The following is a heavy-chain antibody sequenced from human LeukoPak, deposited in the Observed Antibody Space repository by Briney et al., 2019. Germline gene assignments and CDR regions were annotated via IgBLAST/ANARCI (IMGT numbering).Heavy chain of an antibody. V-gene: IGHV3-23*01. CDR3: AKRRYCSSTSCYTVCSPFDY. CDR1: GFTFSSYA. Sequence: GGSLRLSCAASGFTFSSYAMSWVRQAPGKGLEWVSAISGSGGSTYYADSVKGRFTISRDNSKNTLYLQMNSLRAEDTAVYYCAKRRYCSSTSCYTVCSPFDYWGQGTLVTVSS. CDR2: ISGSGGST. J-gene: IGHJ4*02. D-gene: IGHD2-2*02.